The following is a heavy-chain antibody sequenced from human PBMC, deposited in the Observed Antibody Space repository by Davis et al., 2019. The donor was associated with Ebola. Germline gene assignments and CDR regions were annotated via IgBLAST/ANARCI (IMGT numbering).Heavy chain of an antibody. D-gene: IGHD2-21*01. J-gene: IGHJ4*02. CDR2: IDRGGSGI. CDR3: AREAAHCGGDCHDY. Sequence: GESLKISCAASGFTFSSYEMNCVRQAPGKGLEWVSYIDRGGSGIYYADSVKGRFTISRDNAKNPLHLQMDSLRAEDTAVYYCAREAAHCGGDCHDYWGQGTLVTVSS. CDR1: GFTFSSYE. V-gene: IGHV3-48*03.